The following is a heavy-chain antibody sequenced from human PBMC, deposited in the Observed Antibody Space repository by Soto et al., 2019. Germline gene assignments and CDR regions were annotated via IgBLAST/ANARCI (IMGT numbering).Heavy chain of an antibody. D-gene: IGHD3-3*01. CDR3: ARDPDDFWSRPYYGMDV. CDR1: GATFSSYA. J-gene: IGHJ6*01. CDR2: IIPIFGTA. V-gene: IGHV1-69*13. Sequence: ASVKVSCKASGATFSSYAISWVRQPPGKGLEWMGGIIPIFGTANYAQKFQGRVTITADESTSTAYMELSSLRSEDTAVYYCARDPDDFWSRPYYGMDVWGQGTTVTVSS.